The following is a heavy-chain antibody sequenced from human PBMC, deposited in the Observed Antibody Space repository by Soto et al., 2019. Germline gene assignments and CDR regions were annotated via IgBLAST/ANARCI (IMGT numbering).Heavy chain of an antibody. CDR1: GYTFTNYY. CDR2: INPSGSST. D-gene: IGHD1-26*01. J-gene: IGHJ5*02. V-gene: IGHV1-46*01. Sequence: GASVKVSCKASGYTFTNYYIHWVRQAPGQGLEWMGIINPSGSSTRYAQKFQNRVTMTRDTSSSTVYMELSSLRFEDTAMYFCARDVGDSGSHWFGAWGQGSLVTVSS. CDR3: ARDVGDSGSHWFGA.